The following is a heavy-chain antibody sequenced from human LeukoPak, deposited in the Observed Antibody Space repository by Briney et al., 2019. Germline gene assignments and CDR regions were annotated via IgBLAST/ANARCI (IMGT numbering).Heavy chain of an antibody. CDR1: GYTFTGYY. CDR3: AREPSIMGDDAFDI. Sequence: ASVKVSCKASGYTFTGYYMHWVRQAPGQGLEWMGWINPNSGGTNYAQKFQGRVTMTRDTSISTAYMELSRLRSDDTAVYYCAREPSIMGDDAFDIWGQGTMVTVSS. V-gene: IGHV1-2*02. J-gene: IGHJ3*02. CDR2: INPNSGGT. D-gene: IGHD3-16*01.